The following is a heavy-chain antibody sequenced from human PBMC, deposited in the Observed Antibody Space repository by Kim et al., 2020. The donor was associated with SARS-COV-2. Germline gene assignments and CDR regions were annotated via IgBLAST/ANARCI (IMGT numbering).Heavy chain of an antibody. D-gene: IGHD2-21*02. V-gene: IGHV3-23*01. CDR3: AKVGGNCGGDCYYSYAFDN. CDR2: ISGNGRST. CDR1: GFTFSSYS. Sequence: GGSLRLSWAASGFTFSSYSMSWVRQAPGKGLEWVSAISGNGRSTYYADSVKGRFTISRDNSKNTLYLQMNSLRAEDTAVYYCAKVGGNCGGDCYYSYAFDNWGQGTLVTVSS. J-gene: IGHJ3*02.